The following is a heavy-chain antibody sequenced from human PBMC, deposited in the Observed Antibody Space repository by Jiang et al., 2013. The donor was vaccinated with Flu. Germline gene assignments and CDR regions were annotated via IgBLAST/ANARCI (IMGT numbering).Heavy chain of an antibody. CDR3: ARASGSYWY. CDR2: IYYSGSA. V-gene: IGHV4-59*12. D-gene: IGHD1-26*01. CDR1: GGSISSYS. J-gene: IGHJ4*02. Sequence: PGLVKPSETLSLICSVSGGSISSYSWSWVRQPPGKGLEWIGNIYYSGSANYNPSLKSRVTISVDTSKNQFSLKLDSVAAQTAVYYCARASGSYWYWGQGTLVTVSS.